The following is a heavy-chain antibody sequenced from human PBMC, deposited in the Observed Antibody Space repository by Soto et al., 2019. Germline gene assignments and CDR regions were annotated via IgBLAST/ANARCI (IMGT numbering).Heavy chain of an antibody. Sequence: SETLSLTCTVSGGSISSGGYYWSWIRQHPGKGLEWIGYIYYRGYTNYNPSLKGRVTISVDTSNNQFSLRLTSMTAADTAVYYCARLSRGAAAGFDYWGQGALVTVSS. CDR2: IYYRGYT. D-gene: IGHD6-13*01. V-gene: IGHV4-61*08. CDR1: GGSISSGGYY. CDR3: ARLSRGAAAGFDY. J-gene: IGHJ4*02.